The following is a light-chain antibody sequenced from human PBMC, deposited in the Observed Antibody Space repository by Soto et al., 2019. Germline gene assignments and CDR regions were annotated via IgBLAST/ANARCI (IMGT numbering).Light chain of an antibody. J-gene: IGKJ4*01. CDR2: DAS. Sequence: EIVLTQSPATLSLSPGERATLSCRASQSVSNYLAWYQQKPGQAPRLFIYDASNSATGIPARFSGSGSGTDFTLTISSLVPEDFAVYYCQQRSKWPLTFGGGTKVEIK. CDR1: QSVSNY. V-gene: IGKV3-11*01. CDR3: QQRSKWPLT.